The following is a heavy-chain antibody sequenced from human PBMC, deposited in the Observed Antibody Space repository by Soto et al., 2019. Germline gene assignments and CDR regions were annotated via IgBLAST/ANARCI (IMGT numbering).Heavy chain of an antibody. CDR1: GGSISSGGYS. Sequence: SETLSLTCAVSGGSISSGGYSWSWIRQPPGKGLEWIGYIYHSGSTYYNPSLKSRVTISVDRSKNQFSLKLSSVTAADTAVYYCARGYYCSGGSCYSTWGQGTLVTVSS. V-gene: IGHV4-30-2*01. J-gene: IGHJ4*02. CDR3: ARGYYCSGGSCYST. D-gene: IGHD2-15*01. CDR2: IYHSGST.